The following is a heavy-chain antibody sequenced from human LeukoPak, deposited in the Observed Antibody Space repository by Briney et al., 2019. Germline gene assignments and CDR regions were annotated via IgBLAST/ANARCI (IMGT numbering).Heavy chain of an antibody. Sequence: PGGSLRLSCAASGFTFSNAWMSWVRQTPGKGLEWVGRIKSKTDGGTTDYAAPVKGRFTISRDDSKNTLYLQMNSLKTEDTAVYYCTTEMYYYDSSGPPGGYWGQGTLVTVSS. D-gene: IGHD3-22*01. CDR1: GFTFSNAW. J-gene: IGHJ4*02. V-gene: IGHV3-15*01. CDR3: TTEMYYYDSSGPPGGY. CDR2: IKSKTDGGTT.